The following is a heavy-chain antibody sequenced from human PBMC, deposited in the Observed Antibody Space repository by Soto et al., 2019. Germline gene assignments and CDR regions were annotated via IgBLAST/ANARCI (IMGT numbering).Heavy chain of an antibody. CDR2: TKNKANSYTT. CDR3: TIEGAYPGPDFDY. J-gene: IGHJ4*02. Sequence: GGYLRLSVAASGFTFSDPYMDWVRHAPGKGLEWVGRTKNKANSYTTEYAASVKGRFTLSRDYSRDSVYLQMNSLKTDDTAVYYCTIEGAYPGPDFDYWGQGTLVTVSS. CDR1: GFTFSDPY. V-gene: IGHV3-72*01. D-gene: IGHD3-16*01.